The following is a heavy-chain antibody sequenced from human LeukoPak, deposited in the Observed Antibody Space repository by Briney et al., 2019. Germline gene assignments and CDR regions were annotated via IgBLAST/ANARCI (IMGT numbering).Heavy chain of an antibody. D-gene: IGHD5-24*01. V-gene: IGHV1-2*02. CDR3: ARDLAFGEMVTNRGAFDI. J-gene: IGHJ3*02. Sequence: ASVKVSCKASGYTFTDYYVHWVRQAPGQGLEWMGWINPYSGGTNYAQKFQGRVTMTRDTSISTAYMELSRLRSDDTAVYYCARDLAFGEMVTNRGAFDIWGQGTMVTVSS. CDR2: INPYSGGT. CDR1: GYTFTDYY.